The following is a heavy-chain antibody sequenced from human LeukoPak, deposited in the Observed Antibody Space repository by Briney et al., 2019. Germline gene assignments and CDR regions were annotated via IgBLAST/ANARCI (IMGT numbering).Heavy chain of an antibody. CDR1: AFTFSIYS. CDR3: ARGDSTGAFDI. D-gene: IGHD1-14*01. Sequence: GGSLRLSCAASAFTFSIYSINWVRQAPGKGLEWVSSISSSSIYISYADSVKGRFTISRDNAKNSLYLQMNSLRAEDTAVYYCARGDSTGAFDIWGQGTMVAVSS. V-gene: IGHV3-21*01. J-gene: IGHJ3*02. CDR2: ISSSSIYI.